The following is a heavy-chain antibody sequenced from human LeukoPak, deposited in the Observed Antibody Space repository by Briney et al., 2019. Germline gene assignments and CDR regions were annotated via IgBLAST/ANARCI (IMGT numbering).Heavy chain of an antibody. V-gene: IGHV1-2*06. Sequence: ASVKVSCKASGYTFTSYYMHWVRQAPGQGLEWMGRINPNSGDTSYAQKFQGRVTMTRDTSISTAYMEPSRLRSDDTAVYYCAREYCSGGICYAYFDYWGQGTLVTVSS. CDR1: GYTFTSYY. D-gene: IGHD2-15*01. CDR2: INPNSGDT. J-gene: IGHJ4*02. CDR3: AREYCSGGICYAYFDY.